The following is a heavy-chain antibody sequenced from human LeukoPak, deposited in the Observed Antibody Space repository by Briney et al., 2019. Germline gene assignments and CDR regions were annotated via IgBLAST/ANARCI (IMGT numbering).Heavy chain of an antibody. J-gene: IGHJ3*02. CDR3: AKKLVGYGRSDAFDI. CDR2: INPNSGGT. CDR1: GYIFTGYY. D-gene: IGHD5-18*01. Sequence: GASVKVSCKASGYIFTGYYMHWVRQAPGQGLEWMGWINPNSGGTNYAQKFQGRVTMTRDTSISTAYMELSRLRSGDTAVYYCAKKLVGYGRSDAFDIWGQGTMVTVSS. V-gene: IGHV1-2*02.